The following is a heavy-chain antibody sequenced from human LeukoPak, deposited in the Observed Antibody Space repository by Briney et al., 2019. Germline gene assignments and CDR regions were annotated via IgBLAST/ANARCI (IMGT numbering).Heavy chain of an antibody. D-gene: IGHD5-24*01. V-gene: IGHV3-23*01. J-gene: IGHJ4*02. Sequence: GGSLRLSCAASGFTFSSYSMNWVRQAPGKGLEWVSGITGSGGGTYYADSVKGRFTISRDNSKNTVYLQINSLTAEDTAVYYCGRDSRWAQPDHWGQGTLVTVSS. CDR3: GRDSRWAQPDH. CDR2: ITGSGGGT. CDR1: GFTFSSYS.